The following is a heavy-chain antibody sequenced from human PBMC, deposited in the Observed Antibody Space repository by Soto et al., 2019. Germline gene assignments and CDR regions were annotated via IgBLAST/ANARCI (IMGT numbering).Heavy chain of an antibody. J-gene: IGHJ4*02. CDR1: SGPFSGYY. CDR2: ISQSGNT. CDR3: ARAPNVSGSSQTRPGF. V-gene: IGHV4-34*01. D-gene: IGHD6-6*01. Sequence: SETLSRTCSIYSGPFSGYYWSWIRHPPGKGLEWIGEISQSGNTNYSPSLKSRVSISIDTSKKQFSLNLASVSAADTAVYYCARAPNVSGSSQTRPGFWGQGTLVTVSS.